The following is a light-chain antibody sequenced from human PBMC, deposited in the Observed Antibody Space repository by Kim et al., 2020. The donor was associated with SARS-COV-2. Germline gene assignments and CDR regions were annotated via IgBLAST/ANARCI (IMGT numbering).Light chain of an antibody. CDR1: QSVSSN. CDR2: GAS. Sequence: EIVMTQSPATLSLSPGERATLSCRASQSVSSNLAWYQQKPGQAPRLLIYGASTRATGIPARFSGSGSGTDFTLTISSLQSEDFAVYYCQQYNNWPYTFGQGTKLEI. V-gene: IGKV3-15*01. J-gene: IGKJ2*01. CDR3: QQYNNWPYT.